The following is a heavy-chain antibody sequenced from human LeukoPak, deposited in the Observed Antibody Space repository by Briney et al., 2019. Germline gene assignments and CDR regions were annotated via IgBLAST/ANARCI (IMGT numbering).Heavy chain of an antibody. J-gene: IGHJ4*02. D-gene: IGHD3-22*01. Sequence: GRPLRLSCAASGFTFSHYGIHWVRQSPGKGLEWVAGIWYDGSNKNYVDSVEGRFTISRDNSKNTLFLQMNSLRAEDTALNYCAKGSSGYFFDLWGQGTLVTVSS. V-gene: IGHV3-33*06. CDR3: AKGSSGYFFDL. CDR1: GFTFSHYG. CDR2: IWYDGSNK.